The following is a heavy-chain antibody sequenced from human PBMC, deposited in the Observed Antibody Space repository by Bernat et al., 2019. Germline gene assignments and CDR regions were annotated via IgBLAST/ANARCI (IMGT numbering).Heavy chain of an antibody. D-gene: IGHD5-18*01. J-gene: IGHJ3*01. CDR3: ARDRYSYGFGGFDV. CDR2: INPNNGDT. Sequence: QVQLVQSGAEVKKSGASVKVSCRAPGNTFTGYYMHWVRQAPGQGLEWMGWINPNNGDTNYAQKFQGWVTMTRDTSISTAYMELYRLTSDDTAVYYCARDRYSYGFGGFDVWGQGTMVTVSS. V-gene: IGHV1-2*04. CDR1: GNTFTGYY.